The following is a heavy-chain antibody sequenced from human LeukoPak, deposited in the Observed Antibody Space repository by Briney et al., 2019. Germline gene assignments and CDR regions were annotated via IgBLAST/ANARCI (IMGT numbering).Heavy chain of an antibody. J-gene: IGHJ4*02. CDR1: GFTFSSYW. CDR2: IKQDGSEK. CDR3: ARDGACSGGSCYSPYFDY. D-gene: IGHD2-15*01. Sequence: GGSLRLSCAASGFTFSSYWMSWVRQAPGKGRDWEANIKQDGSEKYYVDSVKGRFTISRDNAKNSLYLQMNSLRAEDTAVYYCARDGACSGGSCYSPYFDYWGQGTLVTVSS. V-gene: IGHV3-7*03.